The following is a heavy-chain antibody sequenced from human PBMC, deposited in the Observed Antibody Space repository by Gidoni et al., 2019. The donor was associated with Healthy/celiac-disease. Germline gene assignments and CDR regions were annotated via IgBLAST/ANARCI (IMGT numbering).Heavy chain of an antibody. CDR1: GFTFGAYA. CDR2: IRSKTYGGTT. J-gene: IGHJ4*02. V-gene: IGHV3-49*03. CDR3: TRVDSGYDVRDFDY. D-gene: IGHD5-12*01. Sequence: EVQLVESGGGLVQQGRSLRVSCTASGFTFGAYALSWFRQAPGKGREWVGFIRSKTYGGTTEFAVSVKGRFTISRDDSKSIAYLQMNSLKTEDTAVYYCTRVDSGYDVRDFDYWGQGTLVTVSS.